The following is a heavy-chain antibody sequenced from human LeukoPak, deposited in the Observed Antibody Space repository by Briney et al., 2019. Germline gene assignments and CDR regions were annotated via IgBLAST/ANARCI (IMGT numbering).Heavy chain of an antibody. CDR3: ARAAVWGNYFDY. D-gene: IGHD7-27*01. V-gene: IGHV4-59*01. Sequence: SETLSLTCTVSGGTISSYYWSWIRQPPGKGLEWIGYIYYSGSTNYNPSLKSRVTISVDTSKNQFSLKLSSVTAADTAVYYCARAAVWGNYFDYWGQGTLVTVSS. CDR1: GGTISSYY. J-gene: IGHJ4*02. CDR2: IYYSGST.